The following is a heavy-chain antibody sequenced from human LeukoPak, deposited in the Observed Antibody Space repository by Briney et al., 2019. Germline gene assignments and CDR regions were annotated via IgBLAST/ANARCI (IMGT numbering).Heavy chain of an antibody. Sequence: GGSLRLSCAASGFTFSSHIMNWVRQAPGKGLEWVSSISSSSSYIYYADSVKGRFTISRDNAKNSLYLQMNSLRAEDTAVYYCARDSSGWAHDYWGQGTLVTVSS. J-gene: IGHJ4*02. D-gene: IGHD6-19*01. CDR2: ISSSSSYI. CDR1: GFTFSSHI. V-gene: IGHV3-21*01. CDR3: ARDSSGWAHDY.